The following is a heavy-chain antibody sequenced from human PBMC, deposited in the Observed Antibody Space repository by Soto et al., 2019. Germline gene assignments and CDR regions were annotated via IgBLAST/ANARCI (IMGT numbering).Heavy chain of an antibody. CDR2: IYYSGST. J-gene: IGHJ4*02. CDR1: GGCISSGGYY. V-gene: IGHV4-31*03. D-gene: IGHD4-17*01. Sequence: SETLSLTCTVSGGCISSGGYYWSWIRQHPGKGLEWIGYIYYSGSTYYNPSLKSRVTISVDTSKNQFSLKLSSVTAADTAVYYRARHAVDYGLVSFDYWGRGTLFTVSS. CDR3: ARHAVDYGLVSFDY.